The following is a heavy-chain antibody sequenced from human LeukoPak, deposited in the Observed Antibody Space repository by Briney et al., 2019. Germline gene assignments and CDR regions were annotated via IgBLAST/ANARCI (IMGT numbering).Heavy chain of an antibody. CDR1: GYTFTGYY. CDR3: ARNKYSSSWYDWFDP. Sequence: GASVKVSCKASGYTFTGYYMHWVRQAPGQGLEWMGWINPNSGGTNYAQKFQGRVTMTRDTSISTAYMELSRLRSDDTAVYYCARNKYSSSWYDWFDPWGQGTLVIVSS. J-gene: IGHJ5*02. D-gene: IGHD6-13*01. V-gene: IGHV1-2*02. CDR2: INPNSGGT.